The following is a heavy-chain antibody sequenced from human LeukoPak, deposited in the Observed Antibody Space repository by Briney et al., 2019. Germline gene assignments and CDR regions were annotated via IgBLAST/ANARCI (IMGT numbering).Heavy chain of an antibody. CDR1: GYTFTSYG. D-gene: IGHD2-2*01. CDR2: ISAYNGNT. J-gene: IGHJ6*02. V-gene: IGHV1-18*01. CDR3: ARVGYCSSTSCTYRPGVYGMDV. Sequence: ASVKVSCKASGYTFTSYGISWVRQAPGQGLEWMGWISAYNGNTNYAQKLQGRVTMTTDTSTSTAYMELRSLRAEDTAVYYCARVGYCSSTSCTYRPGVYGMDVWGQGTTVTVSS.